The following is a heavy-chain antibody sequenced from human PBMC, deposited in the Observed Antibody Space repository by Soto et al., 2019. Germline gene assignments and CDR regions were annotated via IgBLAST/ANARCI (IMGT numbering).Heavy chain of an antibody. J-gene: IGHJ3*02. CDR1: GFTFSSYG. D-gene: IGHD3-3*01. V-gene: IGHV3-30*18. CDR2: ISYDGSNK. Sequence: QVQLVESGGGVVQPGRSLRLSCAASGFTFSSYGMHWVRQAPGKGLEWGAVISYDGSNKYYADSVKGRFTISRDNSKNTLYLQMNSLRAEDTAVYYCAKLEDFWSGYSNDAFDIWGQGTMVTVSS. CDR3: AKLEDFWSGYSNDAFDI.